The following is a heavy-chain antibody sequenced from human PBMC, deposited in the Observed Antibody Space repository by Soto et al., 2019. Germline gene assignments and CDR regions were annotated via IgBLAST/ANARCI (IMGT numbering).Heavy chain of an antibody. J-gene: IGHJ6*02. CDR2: FDPEDGET. Sequence: VASVKVSCKASGYIFTRYYMHWVRQAPGKGLEWMGGFDPEDGETIYAQKFQGRVTMTEDTSTDTAYMELSSLRSEDTAVYYCATDQYCSSTSCREPYYYYGMDVWGQGTTVTVSS. CDR3: ATDQYCSSTSCREPYYYYGMDV. V-gene: IGHV1-24*01. CDR1: GYIFTRYY. D-gene: IGHD2-2*01.